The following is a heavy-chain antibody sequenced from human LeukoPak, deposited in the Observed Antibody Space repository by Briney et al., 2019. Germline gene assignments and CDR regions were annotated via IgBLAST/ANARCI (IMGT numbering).Heavy chain of an antibody. CDR1: GGSISSGGYS. CDR2: IYYSGST. Sequence: PSQTLSLTCAVSGGSISSGGYSWSWIRQPPGKGLEWIGYIYYSGSTYYNPSLKSRVTISVDTSKKQFSLKLSSVTAADTAVYYCARVSGDYYGSGMDVWGKGTTVTVSS. V-gene: IGHV4-30-4*07. J-gene: IGHJ6*04. CDR3: ARVSGDYYGSGMDV. D-gene: IGHD3-10*01.